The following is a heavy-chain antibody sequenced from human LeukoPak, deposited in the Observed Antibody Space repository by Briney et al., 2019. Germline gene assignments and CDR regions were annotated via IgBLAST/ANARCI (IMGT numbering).Heavy chain of an antibody. CDR2: INHSGST. Sequence: SETLSLTCAVYGGSFSGYYWSWMRQPPGKGLEWIGEINHSGSTNYNPSLKSRVTISVDTSKNQFSLKLSSVTAADTAVYYCARREIRYYYYGMDVWGQGTTVTVSS. J-gene: IGHJ6*02. CDR3: ARREIRYYYYGMDV. V-gene: IGHV4-34*01. CDR1: GGSFSGYY.